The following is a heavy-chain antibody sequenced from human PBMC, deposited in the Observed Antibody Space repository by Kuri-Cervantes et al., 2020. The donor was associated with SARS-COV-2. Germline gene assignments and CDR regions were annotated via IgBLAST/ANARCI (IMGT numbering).Heavy chain of an antibody. Sequence: GSLRLSCTVSGGSISSYYWSWIRQPAGKGLEWIGRIYTSGSTNYNPSLKSRVTMSVDTSKNQFSLKLSSVTAADTAVYCCAITIFGVVPGGDVWGKGTTVTVSS. V-gene: IGHV4-4*07. D-gene: IGHD3-3*01. CDR2: IYTSGST. CDR3: AITIFGVVPGGDV. CDR1: GGSISSYY. J-gene: IGHJ6*04.